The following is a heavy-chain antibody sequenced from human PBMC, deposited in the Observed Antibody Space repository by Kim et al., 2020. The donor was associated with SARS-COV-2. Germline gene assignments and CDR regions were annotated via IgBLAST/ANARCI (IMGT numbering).Heavy chain of an antibody. D-gene: IGHD3-10*01. CDR1: GGTFSSYA. J-gene: IGHJ5*02. V-gene: IGHV1-69*13. Sequence: SVKVSCKASGGTFSSYAISWVRQAPGQGLEWMGGIIPIFGTANYAQKFQGRVTITADESTSTAYMELSSLRSEDTAVYYCASFGELLPNWFDPWGQGTLVTVSS. CDR3: ASFGELLPNWFDP. CDR2: IIPIFGTA.